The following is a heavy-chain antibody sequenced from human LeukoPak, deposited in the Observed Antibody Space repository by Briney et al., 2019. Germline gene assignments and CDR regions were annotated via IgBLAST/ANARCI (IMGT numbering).Heavy chain of an antibody. CDR3: ARDLGNTGWYTFDY. D-gene: IGHD6-19*01. J-gene: IGHJ4*01. V-gene: IGHV6-1*01. CDR2: TYYRSKWYD. Sequence: SQTLSLTCAISGDSVSSNNGAWNWIRQSPSRGLEWLGRTYYRSKWYDEYAESMRGRITISPDTSMNQYSLHVLSVTPEDTAVYFCARDLGNTGWYTFDYWGQGIPVTVSS. CDR1: GDSVSSNNGA.